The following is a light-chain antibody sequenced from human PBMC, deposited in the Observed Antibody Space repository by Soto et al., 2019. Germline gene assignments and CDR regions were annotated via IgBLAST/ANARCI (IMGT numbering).Light chain of an antibody. J-gene: IGKJ1*01. CDR3: QQYHDYWT. Sequence: DIQMTQSPSTLSASVGDRVTITCRASQSISSWLAWYQQKPGKAPKLLIYKASSLDSGVPSRFSGSGSGTEFTLTISSLQPDDFATYYCQQYHDYWTFGQGTKVDTK. CDR2: KAS. V-gene: IGKV1-5*03. CDR1: QSISSW.